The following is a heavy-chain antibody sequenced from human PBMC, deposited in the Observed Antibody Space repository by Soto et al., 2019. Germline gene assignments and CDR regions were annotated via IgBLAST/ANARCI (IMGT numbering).Heavy chain of an antibody. CDR3: ARNYYDSSGYYEVADY. V-gene: IGHV2-5*01. Sequence: SGPTLVNPTQTLTLTCTFSGFSLSTSGVGVGWIRQPPGKALEWLALIYWNDDKRYSPSLKSRLTITKDTSKNQVVLTMTNMDPVDTATYYCARNYYDSSGYYEVADYWGQGTLVTVSS. CDR1: GFSLSTSGVG. CDR2: IYWNDDK. J-gene: IGHJ4*02. D-gene: IGHD3-22*01.